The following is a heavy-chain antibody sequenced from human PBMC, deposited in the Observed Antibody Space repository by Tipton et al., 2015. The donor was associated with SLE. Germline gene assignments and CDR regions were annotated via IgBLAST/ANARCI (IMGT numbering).Heavy chain of an antibody. Sequence: TLSLTCAVYGGSFSGYFCSWFRQPPGKGLEWIGEINHSGSTNYNPSLKSRVTISVGTSKNQFSLKLSSVTAADTAVYYCARAYSGWLQDWGQGTLVTVSS. D-gene: IGHD5-12*01. CDR1: GGSFSGYF. V-gene: IGHV4-34*01. J-gene: IGHJ4*02. CDR3: ARAYSGWLQD. CDR2: INHSGST.